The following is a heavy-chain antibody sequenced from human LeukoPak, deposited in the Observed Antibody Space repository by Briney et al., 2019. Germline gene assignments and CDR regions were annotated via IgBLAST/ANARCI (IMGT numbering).Heavy chain of an antibody. V-gene: IGHV4-59*08. J-gene: IGHJ4*02. D-gene: IGHD3-22*01. Sequence: SETLSLTCTVSGGSISSYYWSWIRQPPGKGLEWIGYIYYSGSTNYNPSLKSRVTISVDTSKNQFSLKLSSMTAADTAVYYCARHKLSGPCDSSGYYYSDYFDYWGQGTLVTVSS. CDR1: GGSISSYY. CDR3: ARHKLSGPCDSSGYYYSDYFDY. CDR2: IYYSGST.